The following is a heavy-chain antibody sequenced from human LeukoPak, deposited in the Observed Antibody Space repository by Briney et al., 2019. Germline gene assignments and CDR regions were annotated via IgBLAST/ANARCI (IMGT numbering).Heavy chain of an antibody. D-gene: IGHD6-19*01. CDR1: GFTFSTYA. CDR3: AKSMTLQWRGFFDL. V-gene: IGHV3-23*01. Sequence: GGSLRLSCAASGFTFSTYAMSWVRQAPGKGLEWVSTISDSGANTYYADSVRGRFTISRDNSKNTLYLQKNSLRADDTAIYYCAKSMTLQWRGFFDLWGRGTHVTISS. CDR2: ISDSGANT. J-gene: IGHJ2*01.